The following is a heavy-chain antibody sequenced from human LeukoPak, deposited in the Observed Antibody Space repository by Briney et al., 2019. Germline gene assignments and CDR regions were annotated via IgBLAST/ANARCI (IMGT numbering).Heavy chain of an antibody. V-gene: IGHV1-46*01. J-gene: IGHJ4*02. CDR2: INPSGGST. D-gene: IGHD3-16*01. CDR3: ARVARVHWKSYTLDY. CDR1: GYTFTSYY. Sequence: ASVKVSCKASGYTFTSYYMHWVRQAPGQGLEWMGIINPSGGSTSYAQKFQGRVTMTRDTSTGTVYMELSSLRSEDTAVYYCARVARVHWKSYTLDYWGQGTLVTVSS.